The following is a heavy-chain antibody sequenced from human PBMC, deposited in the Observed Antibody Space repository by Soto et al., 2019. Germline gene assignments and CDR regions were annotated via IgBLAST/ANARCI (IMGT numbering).Heavy chain of an antibody. Sequence: PGGALRLSCAGSGFTFSSYAMSWGRQAPGKGLEWVSAISGSGGSTYYADSVKGRFTISRDNSKNTLYLQMNSLRAEDTAVYYCAKYTDRSIAVAHYRAFDYWGQGTLVTVSS. CDR2: ISGSGGST. V-gene: IGHV3-23*01. CDR3: AKYTDRSIAVAHYRAFDY. CDR1: GFTFSSYA. J-gene: IGHJ4*02. D-gene: IGHD6-19*01.